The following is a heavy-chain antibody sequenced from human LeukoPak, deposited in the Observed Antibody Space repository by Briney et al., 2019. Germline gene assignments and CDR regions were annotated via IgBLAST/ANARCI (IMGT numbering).Heavy chain of an antibody. V-gene: IGHV1-2*02. Sequence: ASVKVSCKASGYSFTGYYMHWVGQPPGQGLEWMGWINPDTGGTSYGMRLQGRATMTRETSIRTGYMEMRRLTSDDTAVYYCARGGEVCSSTSCYRGHEYWGQGTLVTVSS. CDR1: GYSFTGYY. J-gene: IGHJ4*02. CDR2: INPDTGGT. D-gene: IGHD2-2*01. CDR3: ARGGEVCSSTSCYRGHEY.